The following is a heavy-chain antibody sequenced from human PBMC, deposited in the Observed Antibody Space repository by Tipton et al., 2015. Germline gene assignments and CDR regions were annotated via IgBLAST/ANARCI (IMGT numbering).Heavy chain of an antibody. D-gene: IGHD2-8*01. Sequence: QLVQSGAEVRKPGASVKVSCKASDYTFTDYGISWVRQAPGQGLEWMGWISAYSGNTNYAEKFQGRVTMTTDTSTSTAYMELRSLRSDDTAVYYCARLTVMVSGPPDYWGQGILVTVSS. CDR1: DYTFTDYG. J-gene: IGHJ4*02. CDR2: ISAYSGNT. CDR3: ARLTVMVSGPPDY. V-gene: IGHV1-18*01.